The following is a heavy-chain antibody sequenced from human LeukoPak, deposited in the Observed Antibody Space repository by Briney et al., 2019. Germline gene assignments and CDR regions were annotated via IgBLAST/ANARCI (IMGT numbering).Heavy chain of an antibody. V-gene: IGHV3-30*02. Sequence: GGSLRLSCAASGFTFSSYGMHWVRQAAGKGLEWVAFIRDDGSNKYYADSVKVRFTISRDNSNNTLYLQMNSLRPEDTAVYYCAKDAAVALYYFDYWGQGTLVTVSS. D-gene: IGHD6-19*01. J-gene: IGHJ4*02. CDR2: IRDDGSNK. CDR1: GFTFSSYG. CDR3: AKDAAVALYYFDY.